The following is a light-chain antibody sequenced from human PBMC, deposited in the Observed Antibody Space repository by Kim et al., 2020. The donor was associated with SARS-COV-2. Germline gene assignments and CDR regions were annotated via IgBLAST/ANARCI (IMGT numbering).Light chain of an antibody. CDR3: HQYNSYPWT. Sequence: DIQMTQSPSTLSASVGDRVTITCRASQSISSWLAWYQQKPGKAPKLLIYKASSLESGVPSRFSGSGSGTEFTLTISSLQPDDFATYYCHQYNSYPWTFFKGTKVYIK. CDR1: QSISSW. J-gene: IGKJ1*01. V-gene: IGKV1-5*03. CDR2: KAS.